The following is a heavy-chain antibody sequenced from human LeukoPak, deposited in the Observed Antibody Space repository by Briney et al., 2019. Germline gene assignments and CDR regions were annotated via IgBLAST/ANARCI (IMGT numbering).Heavy chain of an antibody. CDR2: ISAYNGNT. Sequence: GASVKVSCKASGYTFTSYGISWVRQAPGQGREWMGWISAYNGNTNYAQKLQGRVTMTTDTSTSTAYMELRSLRSDDTAVYYCARRRITMIVVVRDDAFDIWGQGTMVTVSS. J-gene: IGHJ3*02. D-gene: IGHD3-22*01. CDR3: ARRRITMIVVVRDDAFDI. V-gene: IGHV1-18*01. CDR1: GYTFTSYG.